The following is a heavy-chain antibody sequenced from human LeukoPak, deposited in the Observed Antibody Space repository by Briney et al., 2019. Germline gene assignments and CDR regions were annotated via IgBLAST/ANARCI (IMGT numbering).Heavy chain of an antibody. Sequence: SETLSLTCTVSGGSTSSYYWSWIRQPPGKGLEWIGYIYYSGSTNYNPSLKSRVTISVDTSKNQFSLKLSSVTAADTAVYYCARSILRYYFDSSGYYPYYFDYWGQGMLVTVSS. D-gene: IGHD3-22*01. V-gene: IGHV4-59*12. J-gene: IGHJ4*02. CDR2: IYYSGST. CDR1: GGSTSSYY. CDR3: ARSILRYYFDSSGYYPYYFDY.